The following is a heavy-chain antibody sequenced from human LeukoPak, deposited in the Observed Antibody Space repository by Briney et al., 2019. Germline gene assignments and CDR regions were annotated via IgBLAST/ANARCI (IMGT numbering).Heavy chain of an antibody. J-gene: IGHJ4*02. CDR2: INPSGGST. Sequence: ASVKVSCKVSGYTLTELSMHWVRQAPGQGLEWMGIINPSGGSTNYAQKFQGRVTMTRDTSTSTVYMELSSLRSEDTAVYYCAKDLYHRYYHNSGHAFDYWGQGTLVTVSS. D-gene: IGHD3-22*01. CDR1: GYTLTELS. V-gene: IGHV1-46*01. CDR3: AKDLYHRYYHNSGHAFDY.